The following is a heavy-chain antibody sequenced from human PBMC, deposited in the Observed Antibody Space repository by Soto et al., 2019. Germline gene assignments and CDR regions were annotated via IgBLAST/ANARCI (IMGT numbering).Heavy chain of an antibody. CDR1: GVSLIGSTYY. Sequence: QVQLQESGPGLVEPSQTLSLTCTVSGVSLIGSTYYWSWIRQLPGTGLEWIGFTRYGGIPYHNPSLKIRATISVQSSKKQFTLRLTSLTASDTAVYYCGSANGMDVWGRGTTVTVSS. D-gene: IGHD6-6*01. CDR3: GSANGMDV. J-gene: IGHJ6*02. V-gene: IGHV4-30-4*08. CDR2: TRYGGIP.